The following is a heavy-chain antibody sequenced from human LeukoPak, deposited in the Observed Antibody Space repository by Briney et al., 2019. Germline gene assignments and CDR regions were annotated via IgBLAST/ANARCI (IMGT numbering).Heavy chain of an antibody. V-gene: IGHV3-53*01. J-gene: IGHJ4*02. D-gene: IGHD2-15*01. CDR3: ARSSYCTGTSCPLLY. CDR1: GFTVSSKY. CDR2: IYTGGST. Sequence: GGSLRLSCTASGFTVSSKYMTWVRQAPGKGLEWVSVIYTGGSTYYAESVKGRFTISRDNSKNTLYLQMNSLRAEDTAVYYCARSSYCTGTSCPLLYWGQGTLVTVSS.